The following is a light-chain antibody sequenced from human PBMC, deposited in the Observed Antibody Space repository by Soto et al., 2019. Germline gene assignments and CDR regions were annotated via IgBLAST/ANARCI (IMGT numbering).Light chain of an antibody. CDR1: QSVSSF. Sequence: EIMMTQSPATLSVSPGESATLSCRASQSVSSFLAWYQQKPGQAPRLLISGASTRATGIPARFSGSGSGTELNLTISSLQSEDFAVYYCQKYRSWPPAVTFGQGTRVEIK. J-gene: IGKJ1*01. V-gene: IGKV3-15*01. CDR2: GAS. CDR3: QKYRSWPPAVT.